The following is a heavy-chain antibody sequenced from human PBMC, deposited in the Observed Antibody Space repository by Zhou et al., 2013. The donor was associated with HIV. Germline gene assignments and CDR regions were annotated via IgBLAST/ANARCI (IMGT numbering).Heavy chain of an antibody. J-gene: IGHJ4*02. CDR1: GGSMNSYY. Sequence: QVQLQESGPGLVKPSETLSLMCTVSGGSMNSYYWSWIRQPAGKGLEWIGRIYSSGSTDYNPSLKSRVTMSVDTSKSQFSLRLTSVTAADAAVYYCARGSAFYYDSGAYLPFDYWGLGTLVTVSS. V-gene: IGHV4-4*07. D-gene: IGHD3-22*01. CDR3: ARGSAFYYDSGAYLPFDY. CDR2: IYSSGST.